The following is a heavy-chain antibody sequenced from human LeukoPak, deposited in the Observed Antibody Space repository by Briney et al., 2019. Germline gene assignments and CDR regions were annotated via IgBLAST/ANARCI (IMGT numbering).Heavy chain of an antibody. V-gene: IGHV4-31*03. J-gene: IGHJ3*02. CDR2: IYYSGST. CDR1: GGSISSGGYY. Sequence: PSETLSLTCTVSGGSISSGGYYWSWIRQHPGKGLEWIGYIYYSGSTYYNPSLKSRVTISVDTSKNQFSLKLSSVTAADTAVYYCAKNFRADAFDIWGQGTMATVSS. D-gene: IGHD1-7*01. CDR3: AKNFRADAFDI.